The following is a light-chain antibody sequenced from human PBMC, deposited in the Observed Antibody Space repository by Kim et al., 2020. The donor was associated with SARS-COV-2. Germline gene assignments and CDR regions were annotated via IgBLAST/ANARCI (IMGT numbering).Light chain of an antibody. CDR1: QDISTW. J-gene: IGKJ1*01. CDR3: QQAESLPLT. CDR2: AAS. Sequence: ASVGDRVTIACRASQDISTWLAWYQQKPGKAPKLLIYAASSLQSGVPERFRGSGSGTDFTLTINSLQPDDFAVYYCQQAESLPLTFGRGTKVDIK. V-gene: IGKV1-12*01.